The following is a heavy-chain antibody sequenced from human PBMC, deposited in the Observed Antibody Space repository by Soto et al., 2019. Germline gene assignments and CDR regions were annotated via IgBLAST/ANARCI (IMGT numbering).Heavy chain of an antibody. D-gene: IGHD6-13*01. CDR1: GFTFDDYT. Sequence: GGSLRLSCAASGFTFDDYTMHWVRQAPGKGLEWVSLISWDGGSTYYADSVKGRFTISRDNSKNSLYLQMNSLRAQETALYYCAKDDGQQAFDYWGQGTLVTVSS. J-gene: IGHJ4*02. CDR2: ISWDGGST. CDR3: AKDDGQQAFDY. V-gene: IGHV3-43*01.